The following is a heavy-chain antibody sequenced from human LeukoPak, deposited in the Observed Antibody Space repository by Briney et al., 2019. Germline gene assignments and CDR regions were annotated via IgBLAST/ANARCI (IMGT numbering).Heavy chain of an antibody. V-gene: IGHV1-69*04. J-gene: IGHJ5*02. CDR2: IIPILGIA. CDR3: AREPPGGDSNKEGYWFDP. CDR1: GGTFSSYA. D-gene: IGHD4-11*01. Sequence: SVKVSCKASGGTFSSYAISWVRQAPGQGLEWMGRIIPILGIANYAQKFRGRVTITADKSTSTAYMELSSLRSEDTAVYYCAREPPGGDSNKEGYWFDPWGQGTLVTVSS.